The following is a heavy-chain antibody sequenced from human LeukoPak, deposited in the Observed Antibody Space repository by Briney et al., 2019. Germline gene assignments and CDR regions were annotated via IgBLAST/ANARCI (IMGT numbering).Heavy chain of an antibody. V-gene: IGHV1-24*01. D-gene: IGHD1-1*01. CDR2: FDPEDGET. CDR1: GYTLTELS. Sequence: ASVKVSCKVSGYTLTELSMHWVRQAPGKGLEWMGGFDPEDGETIYAQKFQCRVTMNEETSTDTAYMELSSLRSEDTAVYYCATVRFGRGWNDVLLFDYWGQGTLVTVSS. J-gene: IGHJ4*02. CDR3: ATVRFGRGWNDVLLFDY.